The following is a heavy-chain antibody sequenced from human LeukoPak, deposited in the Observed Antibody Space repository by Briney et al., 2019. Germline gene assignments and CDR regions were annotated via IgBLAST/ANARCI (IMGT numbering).Heavy chain of an antibody. Sequence: ASVKVSCKASGYIFTDYYMHWVRQAPGQELGWMGRINPNSGGTNYAQKFQGRVTMTRDMSTSTVYMELSSLRSEDTAVYYCARGEKGSGSYYSHWGQGTMVTVSS. J-gene: IGHJ3*01. D-gene: IGHD1-26*01. CDR2: INPNSGGT. CDR3: ARGEKGSGSYYSH. V-gene: IGHV1/OR15-1*04. CDR1: GYIFTDYY.